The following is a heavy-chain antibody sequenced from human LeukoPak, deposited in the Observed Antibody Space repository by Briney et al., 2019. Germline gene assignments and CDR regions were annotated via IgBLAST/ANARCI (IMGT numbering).Heavy chain of an antibody. Sequence: ASVKVSCKASGYTFTGHYVHWVRQAPGQGLEWMGWINPNSGGTNYAQKFQGRVTMTRDTSISTAYMELSRLGSDDTAVYYCARDLSRGYDFFDYWGQGTLATVSS. CDR1: GYTFTGHY. D-gene: IGHD5-12*01. V-gene: IGHV1-2*02. J-gene: IGHJ4*02. CDR2: INPNSGGT. CDR3: ARDLSRGYDFFDY.